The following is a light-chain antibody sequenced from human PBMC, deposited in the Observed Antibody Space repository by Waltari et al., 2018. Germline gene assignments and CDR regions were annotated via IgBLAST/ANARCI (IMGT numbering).Light chain of an antibody. J-gene: IGKJ2*01. CDR2: RVS. CDR3: MQGTHWPYT. CDR1: QSLVHSDGNTH. Sequence: DVVMTQSPLSLPVTPGQAAPISCKSSQSLVHSDGNTHLNWFQQRPGQSPRRLIDRVSNRDSGVPDRFSGRGSGTDFTLKISRVEAEDVGVYYCMQGTHWPYTFGQGTKLDIK. V-gene: IGKV2-30*02.